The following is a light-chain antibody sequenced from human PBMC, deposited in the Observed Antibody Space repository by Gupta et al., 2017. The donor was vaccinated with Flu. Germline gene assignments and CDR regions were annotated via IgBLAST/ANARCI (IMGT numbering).Light chain of an antibody. CDR2: TAS. V-gene: IGKV3-15*01. CDR3: QQYNNWPWT. CDR1: QSVSSS. Sequence: PDTLSLSTGESATLSCRASQSVSSSLAWYQKKRGPSPRLLISTASTRATGIPARFSGSGSGTEVTLTISSLQSEDFAIYYCQQYNNWPWTFGQGTKLEIK. J-gene: IGKJ2*01.